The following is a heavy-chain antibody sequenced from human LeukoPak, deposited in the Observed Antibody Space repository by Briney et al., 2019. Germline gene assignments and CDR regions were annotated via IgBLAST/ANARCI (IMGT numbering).Heavy chain of an antibody. CDR2: IYPGDSDT. Sequence: GESLKISCKGSGYTFTRYWIGWVRQMPGKGLEWMAIIYPGDSDTRYSPSFQGQVTISVDKSISTAYMQWSSLKASDTAIYYCVRTSGWYSSWFDPWGQGTLVTVSS. D-gene: IGHD6-19*01. CDR3: VRTSGWYSSWFDP. J-gene: IGHJ5*02. V-gene: IGHV5-51*01. CDR1: GYTFTRYW.